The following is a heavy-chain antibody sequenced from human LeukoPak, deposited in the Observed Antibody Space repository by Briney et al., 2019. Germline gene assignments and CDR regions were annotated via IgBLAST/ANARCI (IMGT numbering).Heavy chain of an antibody. D-gene: IGHD5-24*01. CDR1: GYSISSGYY. V-gene: IGHV4-38-2*02. CDR2: IYHSGSA. J-gene: IGHJ4*02. CDR3: AREEMGGIDY. Sequence: SETLSLTCAVSGYSISSGYYWGWIRQPPGKGLEWIGGIYHSGSAYYNPSLKSRVTISLDTSKNQFSLKLSSVTAADTAVYYCAREEMGGIDYWGQGTLVTVSS.